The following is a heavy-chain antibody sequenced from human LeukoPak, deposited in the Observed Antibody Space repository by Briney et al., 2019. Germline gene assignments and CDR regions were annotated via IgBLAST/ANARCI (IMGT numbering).Heavy chain of an antibody. J-gene: IGHJ6*02. V-gene: IGHV3-73*01. CDR3: TRQRVTMVRGVILYGMDV. D-gene: IGHD3-10*01. CDR2: IRSKANSYAT. CDR1: GFTFSGSA. Sequence: GGSLRLSCAASGFTFSGSAMHWVRQASGKGLEWVGRIRSKANSYATAYAASVKGRFTISGDDSKNTAYLQMNSLKTEDTAVYYCTRQRVTMVRGVILYGMDVWGQGTTVTVPS.